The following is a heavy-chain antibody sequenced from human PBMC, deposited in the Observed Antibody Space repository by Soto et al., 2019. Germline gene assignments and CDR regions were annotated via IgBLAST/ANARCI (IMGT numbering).Heavy chain of an antibody. CDR1: GGTFSSYT. CDR3: AREKHRWLQLWYFDL. Sequence: QVQLVQSGAEVKKPGSSVTVSCKASGGTFSSYTISWVRQAPGQGLEWVGGIIPIFGTANYAQMFQGRVTITADESTSTAYMELSRWISEDTAVYYCAREKHRWLQLWYFDLWGRGTLVTVSS. V-gene: IGHV1-69*12. D-gene: IGHD5-12*01. CDR2: IIPIFGTA. J-gene: IGHJ2*01.